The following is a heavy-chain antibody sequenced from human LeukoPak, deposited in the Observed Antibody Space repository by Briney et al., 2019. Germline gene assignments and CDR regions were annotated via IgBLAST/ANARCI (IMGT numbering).Heavy chain of an antibody. CDR1: GFTFSSYA. CDR2: ISGSGGST. D-gene: IGHD6-19*01. V-gene: IGHV3-23*01. CDR3: ARDSSGWYGRNEFDY. J-gene: IGHJ4*02. Sequence: GGSLRLSCAASGFTFSSYAMSWVRQAPGKGLEWVSAISGSGGSTYYADSVKGRFTISRDNSKNTLYLQMNSLRAEDTAVYYCARDSSGWYGRNEFDYWGQGTLVTVSS.